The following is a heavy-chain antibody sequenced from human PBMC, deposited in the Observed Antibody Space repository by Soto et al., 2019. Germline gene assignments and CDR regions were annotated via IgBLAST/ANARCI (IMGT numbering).Heavy chain of an antibody. J-gene: IGHJ4*02. V-gene: IGHV3-23*01. Sequence: EVQLLESGGGLVQPGGSLRLSCAASGFTFNSYAMSWVRQAPGKGLESVSVISGSGGSTYYADSVKGRFTISRDNSSNTLYLQMNSLRVEDTAVYYCARTRGPDYWGQGTLVTVSS. D-gene: IGHD2-8*02. CDR2: ISGSGGST. CDR1: GFTFNSYA. CDR3: ARTRGPDY.